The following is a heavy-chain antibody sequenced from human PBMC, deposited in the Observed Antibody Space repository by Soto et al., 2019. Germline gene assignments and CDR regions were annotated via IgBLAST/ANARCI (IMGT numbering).Heavy chain of an antibody. Sequence: EVQLLESGGGLVQPGGSLRLSCAASGFTFTSYAINWVRQAPGKGLEWVSTISGGGGSTYYSDSVKGRFTISRDNSKNTLYLQLNGLRAEDTAVYYCASDARRSNPPYYFDSWGQGTLVTVSS. V-gene: IGHV3-23*01. D-gene: IGHD4-4*01. CDR1: GFTFTSYA. CDR3: ASDARRSNPPYYFDS. J-gene: IGHJ4*02. CDR2: ISGGGGST.